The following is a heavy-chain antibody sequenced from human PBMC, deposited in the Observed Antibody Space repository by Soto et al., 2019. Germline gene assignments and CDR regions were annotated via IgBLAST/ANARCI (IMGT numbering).Heavy chain of an antibody. CDR3: ARSGSYYLVYYYYGMDV. D-gene: IGHD1-26*01. CDR1: GYTFTSYD. Sequence: ASVKVSCKASGYTFTSYDINWVRQATGQGLEWMGWMNPNSGNTGYAQKFQGRVTMTRNTSISTAYMELSSLRSEDTAVYYCARSGSYYLVYYYYGMDVRGQGTTVTVSS. V-gene: IGHV1-8*01. CDR2: MNPNSGNT. J-gene: IGHJ6*02.